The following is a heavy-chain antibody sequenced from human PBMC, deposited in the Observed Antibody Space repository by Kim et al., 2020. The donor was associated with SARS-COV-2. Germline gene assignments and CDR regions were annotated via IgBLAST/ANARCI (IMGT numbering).Heavy chain of an antibody. V-gene: IGHV3-30-3*01. D-gene: IGHD2-21*01. CDR1: GFTFSAHA. J-gene: IGHJ4*02. CDR3: VAERGWGGFDN. CDR2: IASDGSHI. Sequence: GGSLRLSCAASGFTFSAHALHWVRQAPGKGLEWVAFIASDGSHIYYADSVKGRFIISRDNTKNTLYLQMNSLRPEDTAVYYCVAERGWGGFDNWGQGTMV.